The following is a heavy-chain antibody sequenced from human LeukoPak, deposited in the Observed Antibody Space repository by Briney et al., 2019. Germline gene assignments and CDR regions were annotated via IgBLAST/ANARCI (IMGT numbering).Heavy chain of an antibody. CDR1: GGSFSGYY. V-gene: IGHV4-34*01. J-gene: IGHJ3*02. D-gene: IGHD3-10*01. CDR2: INHSGST. CDR3: AREGSYPAFDI. Sequence: PSETLSLTCAVYGGSFSGYYWSWIRQPPEKGLEWIGEINHSGSTNYNPSLKSRVTISVDTSKNQFSLKLSSVTAADTAVYYCAREGSYPAFDIWGQGTMVTVSS.